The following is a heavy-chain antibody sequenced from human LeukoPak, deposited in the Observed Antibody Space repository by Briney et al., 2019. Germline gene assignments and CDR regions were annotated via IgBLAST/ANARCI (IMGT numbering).Heavy chain of an antibody. CDR3: AKGGGNGAFDP. CDR1: GFTFSSYA. Sequence: PGGSLRLSCAASGFTFSSYAMSWVRQAPGKGLECVSHIWGSADSTYYSDSVKGRFTISRDNSRNTLYLQMNSLRAEDTAVYYCAKGGGNGAFDPWGQGTLVTVSS. CDR2: IWGSADST. J-gene: IGHJ5*02. V-gene: IGHV3-23*01. D-gene: IGHD4-23*01.